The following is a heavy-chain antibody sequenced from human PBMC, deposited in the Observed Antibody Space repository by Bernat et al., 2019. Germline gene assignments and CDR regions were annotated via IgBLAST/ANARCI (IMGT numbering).Heavy chain of an antibody. V-gene: IGHV3-23*01. J-gene: IGHJ6*02. Sequence: EVQLLESGGGLVQPGGSLRLSCAASGFTFSNYALTWVRQAPGKGLEWVSAVRGSDGSTYYADSVKGRFIMSRDRSRDTMDLQMNSLSPEDTAVSYCAKASPYGTTWYGRVDVWGQGTTVTVSS. CDR2: VRGSDGST. D-gene: IGHD6-13*01. CDR3: AKASPYGTTWYGRVDV. CDR1: GFTFSNYA.